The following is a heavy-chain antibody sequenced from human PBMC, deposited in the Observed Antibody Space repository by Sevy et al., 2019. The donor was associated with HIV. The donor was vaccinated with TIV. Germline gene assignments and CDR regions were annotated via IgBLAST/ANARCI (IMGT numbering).Heavy chain of an antibody. V-gene: IGHV3-23*01. Sequence: GGSLRLSCAASGFTFSSYAMSWVRQAPGKGLEWVSVISGSGDSTDYVDSVKGRFTISRDNSKNTLYLQMNSLRAEDTAVYYCAKEGRGYHGSGSSDYWGQGALVTVSS. CDR3: AKEGRGYHGSGSSDY. J-gene: IGHJ4*02. D-gene: IGHD3-10*01. CDR1: GFTFSSYA. CDR2: ISGSGDST.